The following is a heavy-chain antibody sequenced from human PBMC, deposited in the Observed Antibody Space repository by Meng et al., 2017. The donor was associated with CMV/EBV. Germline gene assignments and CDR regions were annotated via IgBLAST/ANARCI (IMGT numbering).Heavy chain of an antibody. Sequence: ASVKVSCKASGYTFTGYYMHWVRQAPGQGLEWMGWINPNSGGTNYAQKFQGRVTMTRDTSISTVYMELSRLRSDDTAVYYCATPWEGSGRPAGFDYWGQGTLVTVSS. CDR2: INPNSGGT. D-gene: IGHD1-26*01. CDR1: GYTFTGYY. CDR3: ATPWEGSGRPAGFDY. V-gene: IGHV1-2*02. J-gene: IGHJ4*02.